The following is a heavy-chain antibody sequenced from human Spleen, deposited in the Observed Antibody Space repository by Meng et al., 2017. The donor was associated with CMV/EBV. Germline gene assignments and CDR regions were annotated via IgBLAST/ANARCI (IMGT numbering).Heavy chain of an antibody. CDR2: IYSGGSST. J-gene: IGHJ4*02. D-gene: IGHD6-13*01. V-gene: IGHV3-23*03. CDR3: AKDPGAAAGVFDY. Sequence: CAASGFTFSSYAMSWVRQAPGKGLEWVSVIYSGGSSTYYADSVKGRFTISRDNSKNTLYLQMNSLRAEDTAVYYCAKDPGAAAGVFDYWGQGTLVTVSS. CDR1: GFTFSSYA.